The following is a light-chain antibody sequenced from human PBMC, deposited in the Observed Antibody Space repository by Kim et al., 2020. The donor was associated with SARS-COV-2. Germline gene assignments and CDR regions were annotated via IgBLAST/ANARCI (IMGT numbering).Light chain of an antibody. V-gene: IGKV1-33*01. CDR2: DAS. CDR3: QRYDNLPL. CDR1: QDISNY. J-gene: IGKJ2*01. Sequence: DIQMTQSPSSLSASVGDRVTITCQASQDISNYLNWYQQKPGKAPKLLIYDASNLETGVPSRFSGSGSGTDFTFTISSLQPEDIATYYCQRYDNLPLFGQGTKLEI.